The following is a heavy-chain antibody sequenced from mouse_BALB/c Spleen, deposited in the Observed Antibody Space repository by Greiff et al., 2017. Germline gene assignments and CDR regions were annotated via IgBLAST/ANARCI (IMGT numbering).Heavy chain of an antibody. CDR2: IDPANGNT. V-gene: IGHV14-3*02. D-gene: IGHD2-4*01. Sequence: VQLQQSGAELVKPGASVKLSCTASGFNIKDNYMHWVKQRPEQGLEWIGMIDPANGNTKYDPKFQGKATITADTSSNTAYLQLSSLTSEDTAVYYCTMITTKFAYWGQGTLVTVSA. CDR1: GFNIKDNY. J-gene: IGHJ3*01. CDR3: TMITTKFAY.